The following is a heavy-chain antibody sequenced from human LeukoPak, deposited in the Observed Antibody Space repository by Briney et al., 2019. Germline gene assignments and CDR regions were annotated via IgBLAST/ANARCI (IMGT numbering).Heavy chain of an antibody. CDR3: ARSLGDSGILYYYMDI. CDR1: EFSVSDSY. D-gene: IGHD3-10*01. J-gene: IGHJ6*03. CDR2: IFSCGST. Sequence: GGSLRLSCAASEFSVSDSYMSWVRQAPGKGLQWVSVIFSCGSTYYTDSVKGRFTLSRDNSKNTLYLEMNSLRDEDTAVYYCARSLGDSGILYYYMDIWGKGTTVTVSS. V-gene: IGHV3-53*01.